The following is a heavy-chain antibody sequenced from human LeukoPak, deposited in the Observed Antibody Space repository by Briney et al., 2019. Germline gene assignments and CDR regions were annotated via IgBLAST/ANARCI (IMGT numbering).Heavy chain of an antibody. J-gene: IGHJ6*02. D-gene: IGHD4-17*01. CDR2: IYYSGST. CDR1: GGSISSYY. V-gene: IGHV4-59*08. Sequence: PSETLSLTCTVSGGSISSYYWSWIRQPPGKGLEWIGYIYYSGSTNYNPSLKSRGTISVDTSKNQFSLKLSSVTAADTAVYYCARHRYGDYRYDYNYGMDVWGQGTTVTVSS. CDR3: ARHRYGDYRYDYNYGMDV.